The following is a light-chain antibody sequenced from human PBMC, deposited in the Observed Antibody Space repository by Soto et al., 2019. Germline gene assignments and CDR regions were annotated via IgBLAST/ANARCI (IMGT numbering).Light chain of an antibody. V-gene: IGLV2-14*01. CDR1: ISEVCGYNY. J-gene: IGLJ1*01. Sequence: QSFLTLSATLSGSPGQSITISCTGTISEVCGYNYVSSYQLHPGKAPKLMTYEVSNRPSGVYNRFSGSKSGNTDSLIISGLQAEDEGDYYCTSFAPGRIYVFGSGTKV. CDR2: EVS. CDR3: TSFAPGRIYV.